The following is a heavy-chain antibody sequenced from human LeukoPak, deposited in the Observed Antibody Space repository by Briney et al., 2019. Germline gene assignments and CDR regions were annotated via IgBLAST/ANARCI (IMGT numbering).Heavy chain of an antibody. Sequence: GASVKVSCKASGFTFTSSAMQWVRQARGQRLEWIGWIVVGSGNTNYAQKLQERVTITRDMSTSTAYMELSSLRSEDTAVYYCAADTHHEQYYYDSSGYYGPPAFDIWGQGTMVTVSS. J-gene: IGHJ3*02. CDR3: AADTHHEQYYYDSSGYYGPPAFDI. V-gene: IGHV1-58*02. CDR1: GFTFTSSA. D-gene: IGHD3-22*01. CDR2: IVVGSGNT.